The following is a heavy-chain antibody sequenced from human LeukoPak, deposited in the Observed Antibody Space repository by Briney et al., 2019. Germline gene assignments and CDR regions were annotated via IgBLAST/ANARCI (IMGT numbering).Heavy chain of an antibody. Sequence: GGSLRLSCAASGFTFSNYAMNWVRQAPGKGLEWVSAISGSSGRTYYADSVKGRFTVSSDIATKSHFLQMHSLGVEDTAIYYCATSTTWELPRFDYWGQGALVTVSS. CDR3: ATSTTWELPRFDY. J-gene: IGHJ4*02. D-gene: IGHD1-1*01. V-gene: IGHV3-23*01. CDR2: ISGSSGRT. CDR1: GFTFSNYA.